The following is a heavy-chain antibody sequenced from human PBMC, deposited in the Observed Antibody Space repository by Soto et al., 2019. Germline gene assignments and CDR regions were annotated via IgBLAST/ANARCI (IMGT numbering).Heavy chain of an antibody. J-gene: IGHJ4*02. CDR2: IYHGGNI. CDR1: GDSINTDAW. V-gene: IGHV4-4*02. D-gene: IGHD1-20*01. CDR3: ARDDQYNDNWAFAY. Sequence: QVHLQESGPGLVKRSGTLSLTCTVSGDSINTDAWWNWVRQPPGKGLEWIGEIYHGGNINYNPSLKSRVTISLDKSTNQLSLTLNYVTAADTSIYFCARDDQYNDNWAFAYWGQGSLVIVSS.